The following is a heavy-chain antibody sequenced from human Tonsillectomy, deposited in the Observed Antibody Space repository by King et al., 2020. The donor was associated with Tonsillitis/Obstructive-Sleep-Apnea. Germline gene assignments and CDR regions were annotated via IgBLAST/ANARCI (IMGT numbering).Heavy chain of an antibody. D-gene: IGHD3-10*02. CDR2: INHSGST. V-gene: IGHV4-34*01. J-gene: IGHJ6*03. CDR1: GGSFSGYY. CDR3: AGARDARVSNYYYYYYMDV. Sequence: VQLQQWGAGLLKPSETLSLTCAVYGGSFSGYYWSWIRQPPGKGLEWIGEINHSGSTNYNPSLKSRVTISVETSKNQFSLKPSSVTAADTAVYYCAGARDARVSNYYYYYYMDVWGKGTTVTVSS.